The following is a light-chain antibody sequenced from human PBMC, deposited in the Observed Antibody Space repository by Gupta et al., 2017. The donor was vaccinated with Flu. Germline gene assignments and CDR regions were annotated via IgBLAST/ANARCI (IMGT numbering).Light chain of an antibody. CDR2: DDS. CDR1: NIGSKS. Sequence: SYVLTQPPSVSVAPGQTARITCGGNNIGSKSVHWYQQKPCQAPVLVVYDDSDRPSGIPERFSGSNSGNTATLTISRVEAGDEADYYCQVWDSSSDHPYVFGTGTKVTVL. J-gene: IGLJ1*01. V-gene: IGLV3-21*02. CDR3: QVWDSSSDHPYV.